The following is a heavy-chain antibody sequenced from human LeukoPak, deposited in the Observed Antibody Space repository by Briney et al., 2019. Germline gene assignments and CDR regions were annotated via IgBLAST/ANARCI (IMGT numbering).Heavy chain of an antibody. Sequence: PSQTLSLTCTVSGGSNSSGSYYWSWIRQPAGKGLEWIGRIYTSGSTNYNPSLKSRVTISVDTSKNQFSLKLSSVTAADTAVYYCERGGKDSSGPSPFTTRGQFDYWGQGTLVTVSS. CDR1: GGSNSSGSYY. V-gene: IGHV4-61*02. D-gene: IGHD3-22*01. J-gene: IGHJ4*02. CDR2: IYTSGST. CDR3: ERGGKDSSGPSPFTTRGQFDY.